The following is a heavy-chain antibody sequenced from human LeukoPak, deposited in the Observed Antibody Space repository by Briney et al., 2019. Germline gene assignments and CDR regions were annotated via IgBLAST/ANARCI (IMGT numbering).Heavy chain of an antibody. CDR2: IYYSGST. Sequence: SETLSLTCTVSGGSISSSSYYWGWIRQPPGEGLEWIGSIYYSGSTYYNPSLKSRVTISVDTSKNQFSLKLSSVTAADTAVYCCARHVRRWLQLIIGGGNYFDYWGQGTLVTVSS. D-gene: IGHD5-24*01. CDR1: GGSISSSSYY. J-gene: IGHJ4*02. CDR3: ARHVRRWLQLIIGGGNYFDY. V-gene: IGHV4-39*01.